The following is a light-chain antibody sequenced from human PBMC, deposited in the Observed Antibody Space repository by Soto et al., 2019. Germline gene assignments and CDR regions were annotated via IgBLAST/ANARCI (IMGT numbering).Light chain of an antibody. V-gene: IGKV3D-20*02. Sequence: EIVLTQSPGTLSLSPGERATLSCRASQSVSSSYLAWYQQKPGQAPGLLIYGASIRATGIPARFSGSGPGTDFSLTISSLEPEDFAVYYCQQRGDWPAFGQGTRLEI. J-gene: IGKJ5*01. CDR1: QSVSSSY. CDR2: GAS. CDR3: QQRGDWPA.